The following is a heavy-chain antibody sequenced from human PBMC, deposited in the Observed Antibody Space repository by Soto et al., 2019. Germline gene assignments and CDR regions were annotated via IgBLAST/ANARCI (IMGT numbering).Heavy chain of an antibody. CDR1: GYSISSGYY. V-gene: IGHV4-38-2*01. CDR3: ARVGGYGMDV. CDR2: IYHSGST. Sequence: PSETLSLTCAVSGYSISSGYYLGWIRQPPGKGLEWIGSIYHSGSTYNNPSLKSRVTISVDTSKKQFSLKLSSVTAADTAVYYCARVGGYGMDVWGQGTTVTVSS. J-gene: IGHJ6*02. D-gene: IGHD3-10*01.